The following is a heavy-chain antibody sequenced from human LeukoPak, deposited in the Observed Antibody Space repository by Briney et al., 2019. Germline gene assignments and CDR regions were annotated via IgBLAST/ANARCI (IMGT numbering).Heavy chain of an antibody. CDR1: GYTFTSYG. CDR3: ARGGAYCGGDCYGTYYFDY. V-gene: IGHV1-18*01. D-gene: IGHD2-21*02. Sequence: ASMKVSCKASGYTFTSYGISWVRQAPGQGLEWMGWISAYNGNTNYAQKLQGRVTMTTDTSTSTAYMELRSLRSDDTAVYYCARGGAYCGGDCYGTYYFDYWGQGTLVTVSS. J-gene: IGHJ4*02. CDR2: ISAYNGNT.